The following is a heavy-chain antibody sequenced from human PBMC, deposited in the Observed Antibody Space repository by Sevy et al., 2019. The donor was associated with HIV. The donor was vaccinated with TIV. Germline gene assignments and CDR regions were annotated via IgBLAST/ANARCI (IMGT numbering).Heavy chain of an antibody. CDR2: SNSDGSCT. D-gene: IGHD3-22*01. Sequence: GGSLRLSCAASGFTFGSYWMRWVRQAPGKGLEWVSCSNSDGSCTNYADSVKGRFTISRDNAKNTLYLQMNSLRAGDTDTYYCSRTLALFYYDSRSFYFDHWGQGTQVTVSS. V-gene: IGHV3-74*01. J-gene: IGHJ4*02. CDR1: GFTFGSYW. CDR3: SRTLALFYYDSRSFYFDH.